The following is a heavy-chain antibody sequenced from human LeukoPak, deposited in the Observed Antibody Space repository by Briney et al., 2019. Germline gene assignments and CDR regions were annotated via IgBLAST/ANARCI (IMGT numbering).Heavy chain of an antibody. Sequence: GGSLRLSCAASGFTFSSYGMSWVRQAPGKGLEWVSTISGSGGSTYYADSVKGRFTISRDNSKNTLYLQMNSLRAEDTAVYYCARDLHYYDSSAQPDYWGQGTLVTVSS. CDR1: GFTFSSYG. V-gene: IGHV3-23*01. CDR3: ARDLHYYDSSAQPDY. D-gene: IGHD3-22*01. J-gene: IGHJ4*02. CDR2: ISGSGGST.